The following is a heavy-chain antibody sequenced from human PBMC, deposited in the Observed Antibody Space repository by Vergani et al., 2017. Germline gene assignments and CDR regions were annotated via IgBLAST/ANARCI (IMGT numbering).Heavy chain of an antibody. J-gene: IGHJ4*02. V-gene: IGHV4-59*01. D-gene: IGHD2-15*01. CDR3: AGGGGGGNDYFDY. CDR1: GGSISSYY. Sequence: QVQLQESGPGLVKPSETLSLTCTVSGGSISSYYWSWIRQPPGKGLEWIGYIYYSGSTNYNPSLKSRVTISVDTSKNQFSLMLSSVTAADTAVYYCAGGGGGGNDYFDYWGQGTLVTVSS. CDR2: IYYSGST.